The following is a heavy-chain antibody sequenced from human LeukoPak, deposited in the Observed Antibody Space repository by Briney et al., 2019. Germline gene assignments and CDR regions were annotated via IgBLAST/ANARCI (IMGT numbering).Heavy chain of an antibody. V-gene: IGHV3-30-3*01. Sequence: PGGSLRLSCAASGFTFSSYAMHWVRQALGKGLEWVAVISYDGSNKYYADSVKGRFTISRDNSKNTLYLQMNSLRAEDTAVYYCARDEGSLDYWGQGTLVTVSS. CDR1: GFTFSSYA. D-gene: IGHD2-15*01. CDR2: ISYDGSNK. J-gene: IGHJ4*02. CDR3: ARDEGSLDY.